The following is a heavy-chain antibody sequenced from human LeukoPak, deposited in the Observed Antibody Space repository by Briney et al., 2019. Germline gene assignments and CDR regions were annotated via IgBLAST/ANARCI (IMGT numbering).Heavy chain of an antibody. Sequence: PGRSLRLSCAASGFTFSSYGMQWVRQAPGKGLEWVAVISYDGSNKYYADSVKGRFTISRDNAKNSLYLQMNSLRAEDTAVYYCARDMGSGYYYGHWGQGTLVTVSS. CDR1: GFTFSSYG. CDR3: ARDMGSGYYYGH. D-gene: IGHD3-22*01. CDR2: ISYDGSNK. J-gene: IGHJ4*02. V-gene: IGHV3-30*03.